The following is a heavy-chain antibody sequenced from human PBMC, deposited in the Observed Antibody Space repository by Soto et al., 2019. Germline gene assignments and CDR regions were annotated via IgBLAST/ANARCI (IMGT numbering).Heavy chain of an antibody. CDR3: ARDRGYSSSWYDWFDP. CDR1: GYTFTSYG. V-gene: IGHV1-18*01. CDR2: ISAYNGNT. Sequence: ASVKVSCKASGYTFTSYGISWVRQAPGQGLEWMGWISAYNGNTNYAQKLQGRVTMTTDTSTSTAYMELRSLRSDDTAVYYCARDRGYSSSWYDWFDPWGQGTLVTVSS. J-gene: IGHJ5*02. D-gene: IGHD6-13*01.